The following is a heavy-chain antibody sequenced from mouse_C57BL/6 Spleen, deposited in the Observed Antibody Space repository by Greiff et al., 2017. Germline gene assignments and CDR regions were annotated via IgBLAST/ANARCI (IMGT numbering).Heavy chain of an antibody. CDR1: GFPFRSYA. CDR3: ARDQGTGAYYCDD. Sequence: EVKLVESGGGLVKPGGSLKLSCAASGFPFRSYAMSWVSQTPEKRLEWVATISAGGSYTYYPDNVKGRVTISRDNAKNNLYLQMSHLKSEDTAMYYCARDQGTGAYYCDDWGQGTTLTVSS. D-gene: IGHD4-1*01. V-gene: IGHV5-4*01. CDR2: ISAGGSYT. J-gene: IGHJ2*01.